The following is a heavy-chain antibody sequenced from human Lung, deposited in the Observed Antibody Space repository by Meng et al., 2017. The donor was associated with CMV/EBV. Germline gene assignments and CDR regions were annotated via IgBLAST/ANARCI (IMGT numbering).Heavy chain of an antibody. J-gene: IGHJ4*02. CDR3: AKDEAVYAISPFDY. CDR2: ISGSGGIT. D-gene: IGHD2-8*01. Sequence: LTXAASGFTFSSYVMSWVRQAPGKGLEWVSAISGSGGITYYADSVKGRFTISRDNSKNTLYLEINSLRAEDTAEYYCAKDEAVYAISPFDYWGPGTXVTVSS. V-gene: IGHV3-23*01. CDR1: GFTFSSYV.